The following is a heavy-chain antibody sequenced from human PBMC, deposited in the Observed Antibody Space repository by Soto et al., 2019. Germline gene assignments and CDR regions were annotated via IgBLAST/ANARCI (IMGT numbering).Heavy chain of an antibody. V-gene: IGHV4-59*01. Sequence: SETLSLTCTVSGGSISSYYWSWIRQPPGKGLEWIGYIYYSGGTNYNPSLKSRVTISVDTSKNQFSLKLSSVTAADTAVYYCARAVGYCSGGSCYTKHYYYYGMDVWGQGPTVTVSS. CDR1: GGSISSYY. CDR2: IYYSGGT. CDR3: ARAVGYCSGGSCYTKHYYYYGMDV. D-gene: IGHD2-15*01. J-gene: IGHJ6*02.